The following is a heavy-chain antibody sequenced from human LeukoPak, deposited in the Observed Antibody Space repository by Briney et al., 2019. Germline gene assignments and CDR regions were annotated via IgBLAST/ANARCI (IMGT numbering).Heavy chain of an antibody. CDR3: ARGGASSSWYALDS. D-gene: IGHD6-19*01. Sequence: SETLSLTCAVYGGSFRGYYWSWIRQPPGKGLEWIGEINHSGSTNYNPSLKSRVTISVDKSKNQFSLRLSSVTAADTAVYYCARGGASSSWYALDSWGQGTLVIVSS. CDR2: INHSGST. V-gene: IGHV4-34*01. CDR1: GGSFRGYY. J-gene: IGHJ4*02.